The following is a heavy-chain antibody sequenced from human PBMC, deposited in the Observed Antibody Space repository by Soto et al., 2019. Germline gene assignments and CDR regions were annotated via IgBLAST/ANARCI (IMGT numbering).Heavy chain of an antibody. D-gene: IGHD2-15*01. CDR1: SDTVNISF. CDR3: ARAETSGSNFFDY. J-gene: IGHJ4*02. CDR2: VYYSGST. Sequence: SDTTELTRALCSDTVNISFCALLLKPPGKGLECMGYVYYSGSTNYNPSLKSRVTISVGTSKNQISLRLKSVTAADTAVYYCARAETSGSNFFDYWGQGSLVTVSS. V-gene: IGHV4-59*02.